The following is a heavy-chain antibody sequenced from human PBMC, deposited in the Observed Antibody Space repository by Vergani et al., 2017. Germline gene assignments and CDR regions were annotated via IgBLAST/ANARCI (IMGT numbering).Heavy chain of an antibody. D-gene: IGHD3-9*01. J-gene: IGHJ3*02. Sequence: QVQLVQSGAEVKKPGSSVKVSCKASGGTFSSYAISWVRQAPGQGLEWMGGIIPIFGTANYAQKFQGRVTITADKSTSTAYMELSSLRSEDTAVYYCARAPQPDDILTGDAWGFVPKNAFDIWGQGTMVTVSS. CDR3: ARAPQPDDILTGDAWGFVPKNAFDI. CDR2: IIPIFGTA. V-gene: IGHV1-69*06. CDR1: GGTFSSYA.